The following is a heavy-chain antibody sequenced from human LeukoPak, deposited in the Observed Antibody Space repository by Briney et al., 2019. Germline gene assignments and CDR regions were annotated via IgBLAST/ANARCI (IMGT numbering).Heavy chain of an antibody. CDR2: IYPGDSDT. D-gene: IGHD6-6*01. V-gene: IGHV5-51*01. CDR3: ARQGGSSSKGYYYYYMDV. CDR1: GYSFTSYW. J-gene: IGHJ6*03. Sequence: GESLKISCKGSGYSFTSYWIGWVRQMPGKGLEWMGIIYPGDSDTRYSPSFQGQVTISADKSINTAYLQWSSLKASDTAMYYCARQGGSSSKGYYYYYMDVWRKGTTVTVSS.